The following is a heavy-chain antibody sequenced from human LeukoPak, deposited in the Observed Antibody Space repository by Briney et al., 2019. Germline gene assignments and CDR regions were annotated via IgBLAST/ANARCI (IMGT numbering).Heavy chain of an antibody. CDR1: GYTFTSYG. CDR3: AAEGQWSLVHYFNS. V-gene: IGHV1-18*01. Sequence: ASVKVSCKASGYTFTSYGISWVRQAPGQGLEWMGWISAYNGNTNYAQKLQGRVTMTTDTSTSTAYLELSSLRPEDTAVYYCAAEGQWSLVHYFNSWGQGTLVTVSS. D-gene: IGHD2-15*01. CDR2: ISAYNGNT. J-gene: IGHJ4*02.